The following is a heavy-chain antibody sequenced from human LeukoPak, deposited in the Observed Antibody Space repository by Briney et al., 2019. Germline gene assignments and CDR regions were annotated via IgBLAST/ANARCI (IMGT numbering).Heavy chain of an antibody. CDR1: GGTFSSYA. CDR2: IIPIFGTA. CDR3: ARVEGNFAFDY. J-gene: IGHJ4*02. Sequence: RASVKVSCKASGGTFSSYAISWVRQAPGQGLEWMGGIIPIFGTANYAQKFQGRVTITADESTSTAYMELSSLRSEDTAVYCCARVEGNFAFDYWGQGTLVTVSS. D-gene: IGHD4-23*01. V-gene: IGHV1-69*13.